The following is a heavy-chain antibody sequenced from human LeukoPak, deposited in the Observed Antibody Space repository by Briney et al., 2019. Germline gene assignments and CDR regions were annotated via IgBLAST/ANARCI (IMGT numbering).Heavy chain of an antibody. J-gene: IGHJ6*03. CDR1: GGTVSSYA. CDR2: IIPTFGTA. Sequence: ASVKVSCKASGGTVSSYAISWVRPAPGQGLEWMGGIIPTFGTANYAQKFQGRVTITADESTSTAYMELSSLRSEDTAVYYCARGQAAMVSGMDVWGKGTTVTVSS. V-gene: IGHV1-69*13. CDR3: ARGQAAMVSGMDV. D-gene: IGHD5-18*01.